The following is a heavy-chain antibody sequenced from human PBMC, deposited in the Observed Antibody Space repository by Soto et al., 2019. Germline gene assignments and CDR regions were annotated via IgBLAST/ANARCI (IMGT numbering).Heavy chain of an antibody. Sequence: GESLKISCKGSGYSFTSYWIGWVRQMPGKGLEWMGIIYPGDSDTRYSPSFQGQVTISADKSISTAYLQWSSLKASDTAMYYCARGVVAATPFGVGNWFDPWGQGTLVTVSS. D-gene: IGHD2-15*01. J-gene: IGHJ5*02. CDR3: ARGVVAATPFGVGNWFDP. CDR1: GYSFTSYW. V-gene: IGHV5-51*01. CDR2: IYPGDSDT.